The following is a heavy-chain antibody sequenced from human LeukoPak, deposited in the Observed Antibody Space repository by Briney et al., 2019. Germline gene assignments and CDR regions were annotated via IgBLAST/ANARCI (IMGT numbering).Heavy chain of an antibody. V-gene: IGHV1-3*01. CDR1: GGTFSSFA. D-gene: IGHD4-11*01. CDR3: ARVGGLTVTLDY. CDR2: INAGNGNT. Sequence: ASVKVSCKASGGTFSSFAIGWVRQAPGQRLEWMGWINAGNGNTKYSQKFQGRVTITRDTSASTAYMELSSLRSEDTAVYYCARVGGLTVTLDYWGQGTLVTVSS. J-gene: IGHJ4*02.